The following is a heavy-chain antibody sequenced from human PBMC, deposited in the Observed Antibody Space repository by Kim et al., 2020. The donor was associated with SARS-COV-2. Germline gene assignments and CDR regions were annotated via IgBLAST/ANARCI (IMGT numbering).Heavy chain of an antibody. V-gene: IGHV3-64D*06. D-gene: IGHD3-10*01. J-gene: IGHJ4*02. CDR2: ISSNGGST. CDR3: VKGTVRGVKPNDY. CDR1: GFTFSSYA. Sequence: GSLRLSCSASGFTFSSYAMHWVRQAPGKGLEYVSAISSNGGSTYYADSVKDRFTISRDNSKNTLYLQMSSLRAEDTAVYYCVKGTVRGVKPNDYWGQGTLVTVSS.